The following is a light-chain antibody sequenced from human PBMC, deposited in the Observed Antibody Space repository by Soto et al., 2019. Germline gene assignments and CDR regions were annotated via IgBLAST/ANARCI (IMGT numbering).Light chain of an antibody. CDR2: AAS. CDR3: QQSYNTTWT. V-gene: IGKV1-39*01. CDR1: QGISTY. J-gene: IGKJ1*01. Sequence: QMTQSASSLSASVGGRFTITSLASQGISTYLNWYQQKPGKAPKLLIYAASSLQSGVPSRFSGSGSETDFTLTISSLQPEDFATYSCQQSYNTTWTFGQGTKVDIK.